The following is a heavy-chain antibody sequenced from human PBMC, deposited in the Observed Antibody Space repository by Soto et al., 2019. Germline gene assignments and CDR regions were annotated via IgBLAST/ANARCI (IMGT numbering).Heavy chain of an antibody. CDR2: IFSNDEK. CDR1: GFSLSNPRMG. Sequence: GSGPTLVNPTETLTLTCTVSGFSLSNPRMGVSWIRQPPGKALEWLAHIFSNDEKSYSTSPKCRLTITKDTSKNQVVLTMTNMDPVDTATYYCAHRGGAAVGLYYFDYWGQGALVTVSS. J-gene: IGHJ4*02. CDR3: AHRGGAAVGLYYFDY. V-gene: IGHV2-26*01. D-gene: IGHD6-13*01.